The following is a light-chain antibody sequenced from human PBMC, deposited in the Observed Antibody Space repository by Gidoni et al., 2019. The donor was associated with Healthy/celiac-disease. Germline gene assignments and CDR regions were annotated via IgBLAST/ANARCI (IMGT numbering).Light chain of an antibody. CDR3: QQYYSYPFT. CDR1: QGISSY. CDR2: AAS. J-gene: IGKJ3*01. Sequence: AIRMTQSPSSFSASTGDRVTITCRASQGISSYLAWYQQKPGKAPKLLIYAASTLQSGVPSRFSGRGSGTEFTLTISSLQSEDFATYYCQQYYSYPFTCGPGTKVDIK. V-gene: IGKV1-8*01.